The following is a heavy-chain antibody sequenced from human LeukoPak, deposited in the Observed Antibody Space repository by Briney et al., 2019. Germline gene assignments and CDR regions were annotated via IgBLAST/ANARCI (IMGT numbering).Heavy chain of an antibody. D-gene: IGHD3-9*01. CDR3: ARGPPISLRYFDWLSLYFDY. CDR2: INHSGST. Sequence: SETLSLTCAVYGGSFSGYYWSWIRQRPGKGLEWIGEINHSGSTNYNPSLKSRVTISVDTSKNQFSLKLSSVTAADTAVYYCARGPPISLRYFDWLSLYFDYWGQGTLVTVSS. CDR1: GGSFSGYY. V-gene: IGHV4-34*01. J-gene: IGHJ4*02.